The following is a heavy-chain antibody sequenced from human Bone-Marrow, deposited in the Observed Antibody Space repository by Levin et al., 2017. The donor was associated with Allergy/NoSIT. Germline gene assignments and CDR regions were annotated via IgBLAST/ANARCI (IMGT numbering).Heavy chain of an antibody. CDR1: GFTFSYYL. Sequence: LSLTCAASGFTFSYYLMTWVRQSPGKGLEWVASINQDGSEEHYVDSVKGRFIISRDNAKDSLYLQLNSLRAEDTAVYYCGRLFASPNRTPYRPFDSWGQGTLVTVSS. CDR3: GRLFASPNRTPYRPFDS. J-gene: IGHJ4*02. V-gene: IGHV3-7*01. D-gene: IGHD2/OR15-2a*01. CDR2: INQDGSEE.